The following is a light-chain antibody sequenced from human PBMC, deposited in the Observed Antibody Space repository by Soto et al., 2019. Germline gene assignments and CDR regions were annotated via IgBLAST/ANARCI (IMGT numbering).Light chain of an antibody. J-gene: IGKJ5*01. CDR1: QSVSNF. V-gene: IGKV3D-15*01. CDR3: QQYNNWPIT. CDR2: DTS. Sequence: EIVMTQSPATLSVSPGERATLSCRAGQSVSNFLAWYQQKPGQAPRLLIYDTSNRATGIPARFSGSGSGTEFTLTISSLQSEDFEIYYCQQYNNWPITFGQGTRLEIK.